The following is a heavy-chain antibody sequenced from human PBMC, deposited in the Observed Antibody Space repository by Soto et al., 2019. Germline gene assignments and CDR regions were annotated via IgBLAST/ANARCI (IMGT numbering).Heavy chain of an antibody. J-gene: IGHJ5*02. CDR2: SRNKAKSYST. Sequence: EVQLVESGGGLVQPGGSLTLSCAVSGLTFGDHYMEWVRQAPGQGLEWVARSRNKAKSYSTDFAASVKGRFTISRDESKNSLNLQMNSLMTEDTAVYYCSILEGAWGQGTLVTVSS. V-gene: IGHV3-72*01. CDR1: GLTFGDHY. CDR3: SILEGA. D-gene: IGHD2-21*01.